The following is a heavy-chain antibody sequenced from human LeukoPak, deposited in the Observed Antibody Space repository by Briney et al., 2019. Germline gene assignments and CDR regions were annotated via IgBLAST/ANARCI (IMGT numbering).Heavy chain of an antibody. V-gene: IGHV4-59*01. CDR3: ARVGYNSAFDI. Sequence: SETLSLTCTVSGGTISNYYWRWLRQPPGKGLEWFGYIDYSGSTNYNPSLKSRVTISVDTSKNQFSLKVSSVTAADTAVYYCARVGYNSAFDIWGQGTMVTVSS. CDR1: GGTISNYY. CDR2: IDYSGST. J-gene: IGHJ3*02. D-gene: IGHD5-24*01.